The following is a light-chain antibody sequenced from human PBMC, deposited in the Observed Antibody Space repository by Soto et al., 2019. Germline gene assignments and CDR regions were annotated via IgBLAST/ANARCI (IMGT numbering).Light chain of an antibody. CDR1: QSISSW. V-gene: IGKV1-5*01. CDR3: HQYNSDSPGGT. Sequence: DLQMTQSPSTLSASVGDRVTITCRASQSISSWLAWYQQKPGKAPKLLIYDASSLESGVPSSFSGSGSVTEFSLTISSLQPYDFATYYCHQYNSDSPGGTFGHGTKLEIK. J-gene: IGKJ2*02. CDR2: DAS.